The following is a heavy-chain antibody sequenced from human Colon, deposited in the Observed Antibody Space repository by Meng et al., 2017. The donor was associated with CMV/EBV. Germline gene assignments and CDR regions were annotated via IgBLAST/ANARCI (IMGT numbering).Heavy chain of an antibody. J-gene: IGHJ6*02. D-gene: IGHD5-24*01. Sequence: VKVSCKASGYPFTDYHLYWVRQVPGQGLEWMGWLNPNSGYTRLAGHFQGRLTMTRDTSVSTAYMELSSLKSDDTAVYYCARDVDRNFGDATQKLYAMGVCGQGTTVTVSS. CDR2: LNPNSGYT. V-gene: IGHV1-2*02. CDR3: ARDVDRNFGDATQKLYAMGV. CDR1: GYPFTDYH.